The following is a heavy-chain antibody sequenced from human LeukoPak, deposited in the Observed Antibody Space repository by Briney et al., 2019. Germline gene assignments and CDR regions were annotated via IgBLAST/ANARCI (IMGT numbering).Heavy chain of an antibody. Sequence: SETLSLTCTVSGYSISSGYYWGWIRPPPGKGLEWIGSIYHSGSTYYNPSLKSRVTISVDTSKNQFSLKLSSVTAADTAVYYCATRGGVVGATTGDYWGQGTLVTVSS. CDR3: ATRGGVVGATTGDY. D-gene: IGHD1-26*01. CDR2: IYHSGST. J-gene: IGHJ4*02. V-gene: IGHV4-38-2*02. CDR1: GYSISSGYY.